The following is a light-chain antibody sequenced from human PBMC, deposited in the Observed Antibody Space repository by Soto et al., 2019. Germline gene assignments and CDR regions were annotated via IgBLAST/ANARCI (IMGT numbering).Light chain of an antibody. CDR1: QSINTW. J-gene: IGKJ1*01. V-gene: IGKV1-5*03. Sequence: DIHMTQSPSTLSASVGDRVTITCRASQSINTWLAWYQQKPGEAPRHLIYEGSTLERGVQSRFSGSGSGTEFTLPISSLQPDDFETFYCQQHNTYSLTFGQGTKVEVK. CDR2: EGS. CDR3: QQHNTYSLT.